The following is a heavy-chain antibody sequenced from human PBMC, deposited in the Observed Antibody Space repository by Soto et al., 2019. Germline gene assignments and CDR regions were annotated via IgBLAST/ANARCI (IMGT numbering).Heavy chain of an antibody. J-gene: IGHJ6*02. D-gene: IGHD2-15*01. CDR2: ISSSSYI. Sequence: GGSLRLSCAASGFTFSSYSMNWVRQAPGKGLEWVSSISSSSYIYYADSVKGRFTISRDNAKNSLYLQMNSLGSLDTAVYYFSRDIVVVVAAHHYYYGIDVWGQGTTVTVSS. CDR1: GFTFSSYS. CDR3: SRDIVVVVAAHHYYYGIDV. V-gene: IGHV3-21*01.